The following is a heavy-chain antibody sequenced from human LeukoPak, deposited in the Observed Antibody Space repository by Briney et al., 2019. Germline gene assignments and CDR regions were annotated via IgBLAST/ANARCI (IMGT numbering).Heavy chain of an antibody. CDR2: ISGGGGST. CDR3: ASLFFRGGYDYSEYHFDY. Sequence: GGSLSLSCAASGFTFGSYAMSWVRQAPGKGLEWVSGISGGGGSTGYAESVKGRFTISRDNSKSALFLQINIVRAENTAVYYCASLFFRGGYDYSEYHFDYWGQGTLVNVSS. CDR1: GFTFGSYA. V-gene: IGHV3-23*01. J-gene: IGHJ4*02. D-gene: IGHD5-12*01.